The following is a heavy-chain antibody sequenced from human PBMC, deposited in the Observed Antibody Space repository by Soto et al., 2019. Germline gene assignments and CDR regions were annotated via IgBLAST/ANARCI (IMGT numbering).Heavy chain of an antibody. D-gene: IGHD3-3*01. V-gene: IGHV3-23*01. CDR3: ARWSYLDY. J-gene: IGHJ4*02. CDR1: GVSFGSYA. CDR2: ISGSDGKT. Sequence: WWSLRLSCPASGVSFGSYALSWVRQAPGKGLEWVSTISGSDGKTFYADSVKGRFSISRDTSQSTLYLQMNSLRADDTAMYYCARWSYLDYWGQGTRVTVSS.